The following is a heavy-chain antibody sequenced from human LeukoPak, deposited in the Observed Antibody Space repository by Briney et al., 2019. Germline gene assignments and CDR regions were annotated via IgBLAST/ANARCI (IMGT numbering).Heavy chain of an antibody. D-gene: IGHD6-6*01. CDR3: ARARSSSVGWFDA. V-gene: IGHV4-59*01. CDR1: GDSISSYY. CDR2: IHNSGTT. J-gene: IGHJ5*02. Sequence: KPSETLSLICTVSGDSISSYYWSWIRQPPGKGLEWIGYIHNSGTTNYHPSLKSRATISADTSKNQFSLKLSSLIAADTAVYYCARARSSSVGWFDAWGQGTQVTVSS.